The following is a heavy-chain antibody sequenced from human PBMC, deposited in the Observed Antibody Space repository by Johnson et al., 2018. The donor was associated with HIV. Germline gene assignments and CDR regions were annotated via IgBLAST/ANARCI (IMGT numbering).Heavy chain of an antibody. V-gene: IGHV3-13*01. CDR1: GFSFSSYD. CDR3: AREGPVPGGDAFDI. D-gene: IGHD3-16*01. Sequence: VQLVESGGGLVQPGGSLRLSCAASGFSFSSYDMHWVRQATGKGLEWVSAIGTAGDTYYPGSVKGRFTISRENAKNSLYLQMNSLRAGDTAVYSCAREGPVPGGDAFDIWGQGTMVTVSS. J-gene: IGHJ3*02. CDR2: IGTAGDT.